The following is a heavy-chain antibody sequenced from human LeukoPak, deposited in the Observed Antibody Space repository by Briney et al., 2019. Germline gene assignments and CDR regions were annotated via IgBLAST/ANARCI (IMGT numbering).Heavy chain of an antibody. J-gene: IGHJ4*02. CDR1: GLTFSGHW. CDR3: ARWTNTIDY. D-gene: IGHD3/OR15-3a*01. Sequence: PGGSLRLSCAASGLTFSGHWMSWVRQSPGKGLEWVANINQNGSAEYYLDSVKGRFTISRDNTNNTLYLQMNNLRGEDTAVYYCARWTNTIDYWGQGTLVTVSS. CDR2: INQNGSAE. V-gene: IGHV3-7*01.